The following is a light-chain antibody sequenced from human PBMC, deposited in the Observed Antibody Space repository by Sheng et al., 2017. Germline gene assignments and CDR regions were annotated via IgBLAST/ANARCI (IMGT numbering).Light chain of an antibody. CDR2: AAS. CDR1: QDISTY. J-gene: IGKJ4*01. CDR3: QQYNSYPLT. V-gene: IGKV1-16*02. Sequence: DIQMTQSPSSLSASVGDRVTLTCRASQDISTYLAWFQQKPGKPPKSLIYAASSLQSGVPSKFSGSGSGTDFTLTISSLQPEDFAIYYCQQYNSYPLTFGGGTKVEIK.